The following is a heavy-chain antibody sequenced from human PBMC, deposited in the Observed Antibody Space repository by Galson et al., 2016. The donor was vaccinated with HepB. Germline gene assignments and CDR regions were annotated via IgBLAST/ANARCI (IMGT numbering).Heavy chain of an antibody. CDR1: GFPFSAYA. Sequence: SLRLSCAASGFPFSAYAMYWVRQAPGKGLEWAAGISYDGHNKYSADSVKGRFTISRDNSKNTLYLQLNSLRPGDSAVYYCARDERYCTTTNCYDWFDAFDIWGQGTMVTVSS. D-gene: IGHD2-2*01. CDR2: ISYDGHNK. V-gene: IGHV3-30-3*01. J-gene: IGHJ3*02. CDR3: ARDERYCTTTNCYDWFDAFDI.